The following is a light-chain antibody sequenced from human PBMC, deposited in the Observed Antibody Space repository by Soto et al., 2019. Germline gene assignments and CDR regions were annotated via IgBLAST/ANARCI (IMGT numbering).Light chain of an antibody. J-gene: IGKJ1*01. CDR1: QSVDRY. Sequence: EVVLTQSPDTLSLSPGETATLSCRASQSVDRYVAWYQQKVGQAPRLLIYGASSRATGIPDRFSASGSGTDFTLTISDVQPEDFALYYCHQRQSWPRTFGQGTKVDIK. V-gene: IGKV3-11*01. CDR2: GAS. CDR3: HQRQSWPRT.